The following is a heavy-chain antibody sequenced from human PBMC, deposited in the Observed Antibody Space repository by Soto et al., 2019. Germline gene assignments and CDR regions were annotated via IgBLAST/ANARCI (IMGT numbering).Heavy chain of an antibody. D-gene: IGHD2-21*02. Sequence: DVQLLESGGGLVQPGGSLRLSCATSGFTFGNYGMNWVRQAPGKGLEWVSGISGGGGNTYYADSVKGRFTISRDPSKNTVFLEMNSLRAEDTAVYYCAKGFIVVVTVLRPDDAFDVWGHGTLVTVSS. V-gene: IGHV3-23*01. CDR2: ISGGGGNT. CDR1: GFTFGNYG. CDR3: AKGFIVVVTVLRPDDAFDV. J-gene: IGHJ3*01.